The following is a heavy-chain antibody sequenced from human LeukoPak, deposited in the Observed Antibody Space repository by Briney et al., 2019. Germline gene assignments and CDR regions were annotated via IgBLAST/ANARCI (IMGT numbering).Heavy chain of an antibody. CDR3: ARSMRAYHYDSSDYYPQDYNFYPQDYNFGMEV. CDR2: FDPEDGET. CDR1: GYTLTELS. J-gene: IGHJ6*02. D-gene: IGHD3-22*01. Sequence: ASVKVSCKVSGYTLTELSMHWVRQAPGKGLEWMGGFDPEDGETIYAQKFQGRVTMTEDTSTDTAYMVLSSLRSEDTAVYYCARSMRAYHYDSSDYYPQDYNFYPQDYNFGMEVWGQGTTVTVSS. V-gene: IGHV1-24*01.